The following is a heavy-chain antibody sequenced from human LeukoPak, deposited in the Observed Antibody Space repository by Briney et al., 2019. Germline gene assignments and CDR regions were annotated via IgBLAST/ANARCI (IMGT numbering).Heavy chain of an antibody. Sequence: SETLSLTCTVSGYSISSGYYWGWIRQPAGKGLEWIGRIYTSGSTNYNPSLKSRVTISVDTSKNQFSLKLSSVTAADTAVYYCARQREYSAYYFDYWGQGTLVTVSS. J-gene: IGHJ4*02. CDR3: ARQREYSAYYFDY. CDR2: IYTSGST. CDR1: GYSISSGYY. V-gene: IGHV4-61*02. D-gene: IGHD6-6*01.